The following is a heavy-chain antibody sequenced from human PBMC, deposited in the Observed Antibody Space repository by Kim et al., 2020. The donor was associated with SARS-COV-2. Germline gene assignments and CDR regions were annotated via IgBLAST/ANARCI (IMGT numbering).Heavy chain of an antibody. J-gene: IGHJ3*02. V-gene: IGHV3-15*01. CDR3: TADRGGGLPRDAFDI. Sequence: GGSLRLSCAASGFTFSNAWMTWVRQAPGKGLEWVGRIKSKTDGGTTDYAAPVKGRFTISRDDSKNTLYLQMNSLKTEDTAVYYCTADRGGGLPRDAFDIWGQGTMVTVSS. CDR1: GFTFSNAW. CDR2: IKSKTDGGTT. D-gene: IGHD3-16*01.